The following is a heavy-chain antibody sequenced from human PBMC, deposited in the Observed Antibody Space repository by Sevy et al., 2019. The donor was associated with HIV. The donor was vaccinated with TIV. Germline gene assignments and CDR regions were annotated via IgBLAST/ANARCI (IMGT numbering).Heavy chain of an antibody. V-gene: IGHV4-38-2*02. CDR1: AYSISSGYY. D-gene: IGHD5-12*01. Sequence: SETLSLTCAVSAYSISSGYYWGWIRQPPGKGLEWIGSIYHSGSTYYNPSLKSRVTISVDTSKNQFSLKLSSVTAADTAVYYCARDRVEMATICAFDIWGQGTMVTVSS. J-gene: IGHJ3*02. CDR3: ARDRVEMATICAFDI. CDR2: IYHSGST.